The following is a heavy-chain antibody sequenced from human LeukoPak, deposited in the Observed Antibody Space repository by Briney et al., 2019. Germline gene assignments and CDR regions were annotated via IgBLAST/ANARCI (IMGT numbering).Heavy chain of an antibody. Sequence: GGSLRLSCAASGFTFSSYAMSWVRQAPRKGLEWVSAISGSGSSTYHADSVKGRFTISRDNSKNTLYLQMNGLRAEDTAVYYCAKDKGWGYSAYDCYGMDVWGQGTTVTVSS. V-gene: IGHV3-23*01. CDR2: ISGSGSST. J-gene: IGHJ6*02. CDR3: AKDKGWGYSAYDCYGMDV. D-gene: IGHD1-26*01. CDR1: GFTFSSYA.